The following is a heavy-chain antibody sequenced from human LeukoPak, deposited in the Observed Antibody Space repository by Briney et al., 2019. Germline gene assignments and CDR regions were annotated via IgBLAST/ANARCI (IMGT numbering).Heavy chain of an antibody. D-gene: IGHD3-10*01. Sequence: PGGSLRLSCAASGFTVSSKYMSWVRQAPGKGLGWVSVMYSGGSTYYADSVEGRFTISRDSFKNAVSLQMSSLRAEDTAVYYCASVTMVRGPHFDYWGQGTLVTVSS. J-gene: IGHJ4*02. CDR1: GFTVSSKY. CDR3: ASVTMVRGPHFDY. CDR2: MYSGGST. V-gene: IGHV3-53*01.